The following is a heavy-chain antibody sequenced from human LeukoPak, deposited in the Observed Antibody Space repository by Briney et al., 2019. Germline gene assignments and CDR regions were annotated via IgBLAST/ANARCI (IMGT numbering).Heavy chain of an antibody. CDR3: ASLYYYESSGYIPMD. CDR2: IYYSGST. Sequence: SETLSLTCAVYGGSIFSSSYYWGWIRQTPGKGLEWIGSIYYSGSTYYNPSLKSRVTISLDTSKNQFSLKLSSVTAADTAVYYCASLYYYESSGYIPMDWGQGTLVTVSS. J-gene: IGHJ4*02. V-gene: IGHV4-39*07. CDR1: GGSIFSSSYY. D-gene: IGHD3-22*01.